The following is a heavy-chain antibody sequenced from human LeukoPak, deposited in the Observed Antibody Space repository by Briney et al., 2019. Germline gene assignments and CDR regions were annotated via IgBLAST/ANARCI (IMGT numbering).Heavy chain of an antibody. CDR2: ISGSDGTT. CDR1: GFTFSSYV. J-gene: IGHJ4*02. CDR3: ARDPGPNYGGNLDY. V-gene: IGHV3-23*01. Sequence: GGSLRLSCAGSGFTFSSYVMNWVRQAPGKGLEWVSSISGSDGTTYYADSVKGRFTISRDNSKNTLYLQMNSLRAEDTAVYYCARDPGPNYGGNLDYWGQGTLVTVSS. D-gene: IGHD4-23*01.